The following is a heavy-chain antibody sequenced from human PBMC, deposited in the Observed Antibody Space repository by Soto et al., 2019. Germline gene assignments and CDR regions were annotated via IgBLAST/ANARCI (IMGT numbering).Heavy chain of an antibody. Sequence: QVQLVQSGAEVKKPGSSVKVSCKASGDTFSFYTLNWIRQAPGQGFEWVGRVNPILAMSSSAHKFQGRVSRFADKSTGTAYREMRSLRSDDRAVYYWATAYGSESSPFDYWGQGTLVTVSS. CDR3: ATAYGSESSPFDY. D-gene: IGHD3-10*01. J-gene: IGHJ4*02. CDR2: VNPILAMS. V-gene: IGHV1-69*02. CDR1: GDTFSFYT.